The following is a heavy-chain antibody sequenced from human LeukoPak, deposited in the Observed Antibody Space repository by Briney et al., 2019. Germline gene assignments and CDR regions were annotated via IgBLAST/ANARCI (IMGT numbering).Heavy chain of an antibody. CDR2: ISWNSGSI. CDR1: GFTFDDYA. V-gene: IGHV3-9*01. J-gene: IGHJ5*02. D-gene: IGHD3-22*01. CDR3: AKGSSGYYNWFDP. Sequence: GGSLRLSCAASGFTFDDYAMHWVRQAPRKGLEWVSGISWNSGSIGYADSVKGRFTISRDNAENSLYPQMNSLRAEDTALYYCAKGSSGYYNWFDPWGQGTLVTVSS.